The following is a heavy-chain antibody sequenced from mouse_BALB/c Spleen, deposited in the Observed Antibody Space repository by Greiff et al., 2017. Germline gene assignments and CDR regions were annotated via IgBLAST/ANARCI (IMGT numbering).Heavy chain of an antibody. J-gene: IGHJ3*01. Sequence: QVQLQQSGAELAKPGASVKMSCKASGYTFTSYWMHWVKQRPGQGLEWIGYINPSTGYTEYNQKFKDKATLTADKSSSTAYMQLSSLTSEDSAVYYCARLYGYDGAWFAYWGQGTLVTVSA. V-gene: IGHV1-7*01. CDR2: INPSTGYT. CDR1: GYTFTSYW. CDR3: ARLYGYDGAWFAY. D-gene: IGHD2-2*01.